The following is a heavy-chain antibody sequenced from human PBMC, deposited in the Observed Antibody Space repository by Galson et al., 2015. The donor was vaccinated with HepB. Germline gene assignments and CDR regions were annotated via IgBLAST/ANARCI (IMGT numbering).Heavy chain of an antibody. CDR2: IYSGGST. Sequence: SLRLSCAASGFTVSSNYMNWVRQAPGKGLEWVSVIYSGGSTYYADSVKGRFTISRDNSKNTLYLQMNSLRAEDTAVYYCAREAYDFWSGYYYFDYWGQGTLVTVSS. CDR1: GFTVSSNY. V-gene: IGHV3-66*01. CDR3: AREAYDFWSGYYYFDY. D-gene: IGHD3-3*01. J-gene: IGHJ4*02.